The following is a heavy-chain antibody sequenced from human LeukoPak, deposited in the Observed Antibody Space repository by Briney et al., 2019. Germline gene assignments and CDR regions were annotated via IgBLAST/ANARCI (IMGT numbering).Heavy chain of an antibody. CDR2: ISAYNGNT. CDR3: ARVLYDFWSGYYPRAFDY. Sequence: ASVKVSCKASGYTFSIYGVIWVRQAPGQGLEWMGWISAYNGNTNYAQKFQGRVTMTTDTSTSTAYMELRSLRSEDTAVYYCARVLYDFWSGYYPRAFDYWGQGTLVTVSS. CDR1: GYTFSIYG. J-gene: IGHJ4*02. V-gene: IGHV1-18*01. D-gene: IGHD3-3*01.